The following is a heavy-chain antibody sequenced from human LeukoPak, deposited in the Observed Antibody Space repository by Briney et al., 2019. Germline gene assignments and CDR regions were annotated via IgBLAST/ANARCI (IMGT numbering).Heavy chain of an antibody. CDR1: GFTVSSNY. Sequence: GGSLRLSCAAPGFTVSSNYISWVRHAPGKGLEWVSVIYSGGSTYYADSVKGRFTISRDNSKNTLYLQMNSLRAEDTAVYYCARAEGAYYDILTGYIGGYFDYWGQGPLVTVSS. J-gene: IGHJ4*02. CDR3: ARAEGAYYDILTGYIGGYFDY. CDR2: IYSGGST. V-gene: IGHV3-66*01. D-gene: IGHD3-9*01.